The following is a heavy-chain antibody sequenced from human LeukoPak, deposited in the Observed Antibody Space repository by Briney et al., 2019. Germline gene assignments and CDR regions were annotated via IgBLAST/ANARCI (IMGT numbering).Heavy chain of an antibody. CDR1: GFTFDDYV. V-gene: IGHV3-9*01. Sequence: GGSLRLSCAASGFTFDDYVMHWVRQAPGKGLEWVSGISWNSGSIGYADPVKGRFTISRDNAKNSLYLQMNRLRAEDTALYYCAKESRGYCSGGSRPGGFDPWGQGTLVTVSS. CDR2: ISWNSGSI. D-gene: IGHD2-15*01. CDR3: AKESRGYCSGGSRPGGFDP. J-gene: IGHJ5*02.